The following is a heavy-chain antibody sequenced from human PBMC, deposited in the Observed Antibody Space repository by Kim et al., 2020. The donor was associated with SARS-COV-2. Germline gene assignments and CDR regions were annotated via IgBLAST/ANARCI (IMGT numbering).Heavy chain of an antibody. D-gene: IGHD5-12*01. J-gene: IGHJ4*02. Sequence: SETLSLTCTVSSGSISSDAHNWAWIRQPPGKGLEWIGSIHYSGSTSYNPSLERRDTTSIDTSKNEFSLKLTSVTAADTAVYYCAGLAVVGWATNEYWGQGSLVTVSS. CDR3: AGLAVVGWATNEY. CDR2: IHYSGST. CDR1: SGSISSDAHN. V-gene: IGHV4-39*01.